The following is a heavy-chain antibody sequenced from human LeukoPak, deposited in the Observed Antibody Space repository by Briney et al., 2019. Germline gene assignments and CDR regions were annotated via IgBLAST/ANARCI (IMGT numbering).Heavy chain of an antibody. CDR3: ARVKQDIVVVVAATDYYYGMDV. CDR2: ISYDGSNK. J-gene: IGHJ6*02. CDR1: GFTFSSYA. V-gene: IGHV3-30-3*01. D-gene: IGHD2-15*01. Sequence: GGSLRLSCAASGFTFSSYAMHWVRQAPGKGLEWVAVISYDGSNKYYADSVKGRFTISRDNSKNTLYLQMNSLRAEDTAVYYCARVKQDIVVVVAATDYYYGMDVWGQGTTATVSS.